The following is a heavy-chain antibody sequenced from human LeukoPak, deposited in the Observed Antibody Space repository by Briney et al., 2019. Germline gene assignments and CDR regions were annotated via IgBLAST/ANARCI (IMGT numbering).Heavy chain of an antibody. V-gene: IGHV4-39*02. CDR2: IYYTGNT. CDR3: ARDQRSSGYHQFDY. Sequence: SDTLSLTCTVSGDSISTSKSYWGWIRQPPLKGLEWIGSIYYTGNTYYNASLKSRVTISVDTSKNQFSLSLTSVTAADTAVYYCARDQRSSGYHQFDYWGQGTLVTVSS. CDR1: GDSISTSKSY. J-gene: IGHJ4*02. D-gene: IGHD3-22*01.